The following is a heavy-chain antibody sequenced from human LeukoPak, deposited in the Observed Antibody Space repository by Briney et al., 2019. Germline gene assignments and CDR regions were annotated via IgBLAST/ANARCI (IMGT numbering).Heavy chain of an antibody. CDR1: GFTFSSYS. CDR3: ARGVIGDAFDI. CDR2: ISSSSYI. J-gene: IGHJ3*02. D-gene: IGHD3-16*02. Sequence: GGPLRLSCAASGFTFSSYSMNWVRQAPGEGLEWVSSISSSSYIYYADSVKGRFTISRDNAKNSLYLQMNSLRAEDTAVYYCARGVIGDAFDIWGQGTMVTVSS. V-gene: IGHV3-21*01.